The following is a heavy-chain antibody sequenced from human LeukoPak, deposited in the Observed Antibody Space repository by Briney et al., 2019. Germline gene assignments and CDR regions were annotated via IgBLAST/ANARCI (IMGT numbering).Heavy chain of an antibody. Sequence: SETLSLTCTVSGGSISSYYWSWIRQPPGKGLEWIGHIYYSGSTNYNPSLKSRVTISVDTSKNQFSLKVSSVTAADTAVYYCARLAPFSPIDYWGQGTLVIVSS. CDR2: IYYSGST. V-gene: IGHV4-59*08. CDR1: GGSISSYY. D-gene: IGHD3-16*01. J-gene: IGHJ4*02. CDR3: ARLAPFSPIDY.